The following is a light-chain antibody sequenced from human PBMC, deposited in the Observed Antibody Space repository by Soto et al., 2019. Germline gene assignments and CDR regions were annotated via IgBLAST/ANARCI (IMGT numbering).Light chain of an antibody. J-gene: IGKJ1*01. CDR2: GAS. CDR3: QQSGSSPCT. Sequence: EIVLTQSPGTLSLSPGERATLSCRASQSVRTNYLAWYQQHPGQAPRLLIYGASSRATGTPDRFSGSGSGTDFTLTISSLEPEDFAVYYCQQSGSSPCTFGQVTKVEIK. CDR1: QSVRTNY. V-gene: IGKV3-20*01.